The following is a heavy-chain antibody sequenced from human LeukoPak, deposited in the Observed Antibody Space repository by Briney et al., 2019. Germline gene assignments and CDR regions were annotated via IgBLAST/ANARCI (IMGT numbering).Heavy chain of an antibody. V-gene: IGHV3-7*01. CDR3: ARGYDSSGYYYYYYYGMDV. Sequence: GGPLRLSCAASGFTFSSYWMSWVRQAPGKGREWVANIKQDGSEKYYVDSVKGRFTISRDNAKNSLYLQMNSLRAEDTAVYYCARGYDSSGYYYYYYYGMDVWGQGTTVTVSS. CDR1: GFTFSSYW. J-gene: IGHJ6*02. D-gene: IGHD3-22*01. CDR2: IKQDGSEK.